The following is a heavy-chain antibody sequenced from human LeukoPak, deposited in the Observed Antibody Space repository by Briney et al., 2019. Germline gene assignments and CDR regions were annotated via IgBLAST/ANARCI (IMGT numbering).Heavy chain of an antibody. CDR1: GYTFTNYY. D-gene: IGHD1-26*01. J-gene: IGHJ3*01. Sequence: ASVKVSCKASGYTFTNYYIHWIRQAPGQGLEWMGWINPDSGGTNSAQRFQGRVTMTRDTSIRTAYMELSRLSSDDTAVYYCAQGATTPRGAFGLWGQGTMITVSS. V-gene: IGHV1-2*02. CDR2: INPDSGGT. CDR3: AQGATTPRGAFGL.